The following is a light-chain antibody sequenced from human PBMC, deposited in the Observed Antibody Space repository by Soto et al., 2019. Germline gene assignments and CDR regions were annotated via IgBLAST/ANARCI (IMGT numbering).Light chain of an antibody. J-gene: IGKJ1*01. CDR3: QQYGSSGT. CDR1: QSVSSRY. CDR2: GAS. V-gene: IGKV3-20*01. Sequence: EIVLTQSPGTLSLSPGERVTLSCRASQSVSSRYLAWYKQRPGQAPRLLIYGASTRATGIPDRFSGSASGTDFTLTIRRLEPEDFAVYYCQQYGSSGTFGQGTKLDIK.